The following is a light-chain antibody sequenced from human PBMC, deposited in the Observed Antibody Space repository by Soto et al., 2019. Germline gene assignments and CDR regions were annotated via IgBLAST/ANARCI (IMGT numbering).Light chain of an antibody. J-gene: IGKJ5*01. CDR3: QQYNSYSSIT. CDR2: KAS. Sequence: DIQMTPSPSTLSASVLYRVTITFRASQSISSWLAWYQQKPGKAPKLLIYKASSLESGVPSRFSGSGSGTEFTLTISSLQPDDFATYYCQQYNSYSSITFGQGTRLEIK. CDR1: QSISSW. V-gene: IGKV1-5*03.